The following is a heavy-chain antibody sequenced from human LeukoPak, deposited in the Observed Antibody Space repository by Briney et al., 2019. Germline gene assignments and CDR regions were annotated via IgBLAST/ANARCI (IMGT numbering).Heavy chain of an antibody. CDR2: IYGSGNT. J-gene: IGHJ4*02. V-gene: IGHV4-4*09. Sequence: SETLSLTCTVSGASISRYYWNWMRQPPGKGLEWIGYIYGSGNTNYNPSLKSRVTISGDTSKNQFSLKLSSVTAADTAVYYCACGIGIAAAGDYWGQGTLVTVSS. D-gene: IGHD6-13*01. CDR1: GASISRYY. CDR3: ACGIGIAAAGDY.